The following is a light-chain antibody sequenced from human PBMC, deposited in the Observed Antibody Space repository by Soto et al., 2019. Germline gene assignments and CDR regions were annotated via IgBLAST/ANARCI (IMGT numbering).Light chain of an antibody. J-gene: IGLJ2*01. V-gene: IGLV3-1*01. Sequence: SYELTQPPSVSVSPGQTASITCSGDKLGDKYACWYQQKPGQSPVLVIYQDNKRPSGIPERFSGSNSGNTATLSISGTQAMDEADYYCQAWDSSTEVVFGGGTKLTFL. CDR2: QDN. CDR1: KLGDKY. CDR3: QAWDSSTEVV.